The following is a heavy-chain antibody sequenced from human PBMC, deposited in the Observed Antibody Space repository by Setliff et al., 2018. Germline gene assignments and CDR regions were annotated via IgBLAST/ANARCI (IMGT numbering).Heavy chain of an antibody. D-gene: IGHD3-16*01. V-gene: IGHV4-39*01. Sequence: SETLSLTCTVSGASITNINYYWGLIRQPPGKGLEWIGSIFYSGRTFYNPSLKSRVTISVDTSKNQFSLTLSSVTAADTAVHYCARLPTYVWGSPVDYWGQGTLVTVSS. J-gene: IGHJ4*02. CDR1: GASITNINYY. CDR2: IFYSGRT. CDR3: ARLPTYVWGSPVDY.